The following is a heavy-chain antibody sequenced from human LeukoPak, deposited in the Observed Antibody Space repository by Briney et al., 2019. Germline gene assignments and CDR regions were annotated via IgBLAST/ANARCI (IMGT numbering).Heavy chain of an antibody. D-gene: IGHD2-2*02. J-gene: IGHJ6*03. CDR3: ARAEYCSSTSCYTGGYYYYYYMDV. CDR1: GYSISSGYY. CDR2: IYHSGST. V-gene: IGHV4-38-2*01. Sequence: SETLSLTCAVSGYSISSGYYWGWIRQPPGKGLEWIGSIYHSGSTYYNPSLQSRVTISVDTSKNQFSLKLSPVTAADTAVYYCARAEYCSSTSCYTGGYYYYYYMDVWGKGTTVTVSS.